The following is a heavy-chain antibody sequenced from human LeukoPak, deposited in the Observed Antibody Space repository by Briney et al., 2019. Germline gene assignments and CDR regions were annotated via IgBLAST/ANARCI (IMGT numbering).Heavy chain of an antibody. CDR1: GGSFSGYY. V-gene: IGHV4-34*01. D-gene: IGHD2-2*01. J-gene: IGHJ4*02. CDR3: ARDRAPYCSSTSCYQGHDY. CDR2: INHSGST. Sequence: SETLSLTCAVYGGSFSGYYWSWIRQPPGKGLEWIGEINHSGSTNYNPSLKSRVTISVGTSKNQFSLKLSSVTAADTAVYYCARDRAPYCSSTSCYQGHDYWGQGTLVTVSS.